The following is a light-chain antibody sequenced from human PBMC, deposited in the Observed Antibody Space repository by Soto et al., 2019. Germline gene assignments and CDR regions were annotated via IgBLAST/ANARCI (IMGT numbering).Light chain of an antibody. J-gene: IGLJ2*01. V-gene: IGLV2-14*01. Sequence: QSALTQPASVSGSPGQSITISCTGTSSDVGGYNYVSWYQQHPGKAPKLMIYDVSNRPSGVSNRFSGSKSGNTASLTISGLQAEDEADYYCSSYTSSSTLRVFGGGTQLTDL. CDR1: SSDVGGYNY. CDR3: SSYTSSSTLRV. CDR2: DVS.